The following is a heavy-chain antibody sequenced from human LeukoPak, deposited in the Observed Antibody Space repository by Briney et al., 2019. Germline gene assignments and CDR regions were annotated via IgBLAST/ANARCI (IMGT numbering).Heavy chain of an antibody. V-gene: IGHV3-23*01. D-gene: IGHD3-10*01. Sequence: GGSLRLSCAASEFTFSSYAMSWVRQAPGKGLEWVSAISGSGGSTYYADSVKGRFTISRDNSKNTLYLQMNSLRAEDTAVYYCAKDAITMVRGVMSWFDPWGQGTLVTVSS. CDR3: AKDAITMVRGVMSWFDP. J-gene: IGHJ5*02. CDR1: EFTFSSYA. CDR2: ISGSGGST.